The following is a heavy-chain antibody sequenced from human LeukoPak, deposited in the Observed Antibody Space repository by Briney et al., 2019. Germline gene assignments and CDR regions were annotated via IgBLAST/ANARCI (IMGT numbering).Heavy chain of an antibody. CDR2: IIPIFGTA. CDR3: ASSSSGFFKSPSDYYYYGMDV. CDR1: GGTFSSYA. J-gene: IGHJ6*02. Sequence: ASVKVSCKASGGTFSSYAISWVRQAPGQGLEWMGGIIPIFGTANYAQKFQGRVTITADESTSTAYMELSSLRSEDTAVYYCASSSSGFFKSPSDYYYYGMDVWGQGTTVTVSS. V-gene: IGHV1-69*13. D-gene: IGHD6-6*01.